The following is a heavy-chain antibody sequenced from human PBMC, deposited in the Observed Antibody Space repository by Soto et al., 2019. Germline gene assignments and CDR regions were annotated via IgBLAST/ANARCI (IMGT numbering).Heavy chain of an antibody. J-gene: IGHJ6*02. CDR3: AKDSSVAGKKYYYYGMDV. V-gene: IGHV3-23*01. Sequence: PGGSLRLSCAASGFTFSSYAMSWVRQAPGKGLEWVSAISGSGGSTYYADSVKGRFTISRDNSKNTLYLQMNSLRAEGTAVYYCAKDSSVAGKKYYYYGMDVWGQGTTVTVSS. D-gene: IGHD6-19*01. CDR2: ISGSGGST. CDR1: GFTFSSYA.